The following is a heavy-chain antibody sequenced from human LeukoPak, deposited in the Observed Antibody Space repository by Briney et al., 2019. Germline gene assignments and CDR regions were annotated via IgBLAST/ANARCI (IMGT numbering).Heavy chain of an antibody. J-gene: IGHJ5*02. Sequence: SETLSLTCTVSGDSITSNSFYWGWIRQPPGKGLEWIGSVYYSGSSYSNPSLKSRVTISVDTSKNQFSLRLNSVTAADTAVYYCARGGCSGGSCYGDWFDPWGQGTLVTVSS. D-gene: IGHD2-15*01. CDR2: VYYSGSS. CDR1: GDSITSNSFY. CDR3: ARGGCSGGSCYGDWFDP. V-gene: IGHV4-39*07.